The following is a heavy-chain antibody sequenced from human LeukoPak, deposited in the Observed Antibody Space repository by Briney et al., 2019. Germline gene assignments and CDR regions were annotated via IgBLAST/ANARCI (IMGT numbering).Heavy chain of an antibody. J-gene: IGHJ4*02. CDR1: GVIFSDYG. CDR2: ISNSGEIT. D-gene: IGHD2-2*01. CDR3: AKNKGVPGPRPNYFDY. V-gene: IGHV3-23*01. Sequence: PPGGSLRLSCAVSGVIFSDYGMSWVRRTPGKGLEWVSGISNSGEITFYADSVKGRFTISRDNSKNTLHLQMVSLRAEDSALYYCAKNKGVPGPRPNYFDYWGQGTLVTVSS.